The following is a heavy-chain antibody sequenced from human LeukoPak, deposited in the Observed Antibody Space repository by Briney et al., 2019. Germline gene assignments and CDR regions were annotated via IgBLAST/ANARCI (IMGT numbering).Heavy chain of an antibody. V-gene: IGHV3-64*01. CDR2: ISVNGQNT. CDR1: GFTFSSYS. CDR3: ARVARGTGLDP. D-gene: IGHD1-1*01. J-gene: IGHJ5*02. Sequence: PGGSLRLSCIASGFTFSSYSMHWVRQAPEKGLEFVAAISVNGQNTYYRNSVRGRFTISRDNSKKTLYLQMGSLRTEDMAVYYCARVARGTGLDPWGQGTLVTVSS.